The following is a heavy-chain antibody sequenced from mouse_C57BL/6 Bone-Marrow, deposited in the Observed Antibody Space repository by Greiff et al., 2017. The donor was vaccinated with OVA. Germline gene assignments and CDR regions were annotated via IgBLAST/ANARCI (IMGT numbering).Heavy chain of an antibody. D-gene: IGHD2-1*01. V-gene: IGHV1-81*01. CDR1: GYTFTSYG. Sequence: QVQLRQSGAELARPGASVKLSCKASGYTFTSYGISWVKQRTGQGLEWIGEIYPRSGNTYYNEKFKGKATLTADKSSSTAYMELRSLTSEDSAVYFCARRGLGNYWYFDVWGTGTTVTVSS. J-gene: IGHJ1*03. CDR2: IYPRSGNT. CDR3: ARRGLGNYWYFDV.